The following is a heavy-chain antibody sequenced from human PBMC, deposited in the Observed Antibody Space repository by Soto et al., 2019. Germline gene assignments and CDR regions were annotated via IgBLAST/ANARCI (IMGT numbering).Heavy chain of an antibody. J-gene: IGHJ3*02. CDR1: GFTFSSYS. Sequence: GGSLRLSCAASGFTFSSYSMNWVRQAPGKGLEWVSYISSSGGSTYYADSVKGRFTISRDNSKNTLYLQMNSLRAEDTAVYYCAKGSPIWGAFDIWGQGTMVTVSS. D-gene: IGHD7-27*01. V-gene: IGHV3-23*01. CDR3: AKGSPIWGAFDI. CDR2: ISSSGGST.